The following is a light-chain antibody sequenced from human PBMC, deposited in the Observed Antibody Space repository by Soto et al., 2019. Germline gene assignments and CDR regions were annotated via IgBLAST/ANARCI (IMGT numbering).Light chain of an antibody. CDR3: SSYTSSSTL. J-gene: IGLJ1*01. CDR1: SSDVGSYNY. V-gene: IGLV2-14*01. CDR2: EVS. Sequence: QSALTQPASVSGSPGQSITISCAGTSSDVGSYNYVSWHQQHPGKAPKLMIYEVSNRPSGVSSRFSGSKSGNTASLTISGLQAEDEADYYCSSYTSSSTLFGTGTKVTV.